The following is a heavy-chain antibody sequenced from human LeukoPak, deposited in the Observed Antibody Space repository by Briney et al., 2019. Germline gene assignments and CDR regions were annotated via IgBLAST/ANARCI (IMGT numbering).Heavy chain of an antibody. V-gene: IGHV1-3*01. D-gene: IGHD1-26*01. CDR3: ARDLPPIGSPDY. CDR1: GYTFTSYA. Sequence: ASVKVSCKASGYTFTSYAMHWVRQAPGQRLEWMGWINAGNGNTKYSQKFQGRVTITRDTSASTAYMELRSLRSDDTAVYYCARDLPPIGSPDYWGQGTLVTVSS. CDR2: INAGNGNT. J-gene: IGHJ4*02.